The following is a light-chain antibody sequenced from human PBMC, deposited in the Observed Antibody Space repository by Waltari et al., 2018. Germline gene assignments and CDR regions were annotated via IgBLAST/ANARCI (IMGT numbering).Light chain of an antibody. J-gene: IGKJ4*01. CDR3: QQYTSYSRLT. V-gene: IGKV1-5*03. CDR2: KAS. Sequence: DIQMAQSPSTLPASVGDRVSITCRASQSISNWLAWYQQKPGKAPKLLIYKASSLESGVPSRFSGSGSGTEFTLTISSLQPDDFATYYCQQYTSYSRLTFGGGTKVVIK. CDR1: QSISNW.